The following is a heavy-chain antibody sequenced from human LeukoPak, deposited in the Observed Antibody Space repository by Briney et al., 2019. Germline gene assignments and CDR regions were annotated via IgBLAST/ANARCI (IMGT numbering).Heavy chain of an antibody. CDR3: VRRVRYFGQNDY. CDR2: IYYSGST. V-gene: IGHV4-59*08. CDR1: GGSISGGY. D-gene: IGHD3-9*01. J-gene: IGHJ4*02. Sequence: SETLSLTCTVSGGSISGGYWSWIRQPPGRGLEWIAYIYYSGSTNYNPSLKSRVTISVDTSNNQFSLDLRSVTAADSAVYYCVRRVRYFGQNDYWGQGTLVTVSS.